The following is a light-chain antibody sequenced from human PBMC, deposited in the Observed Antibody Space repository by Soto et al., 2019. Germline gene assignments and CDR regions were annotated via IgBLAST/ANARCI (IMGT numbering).Light chain of an antibody. Sequence: QSVLTQPASVSGSPGQSITISCTGTSSDVGGYNYVSWYQQHPGKAPKLMIYEVSNRPSGVSNRFSGSKSGNTASLTISGLQAEDEADYYSSSYTSSSTLDVFGNGPKVNVL. J-gene: IGLJ1*01. CDR2: EVS. CDR3: SSYTSSSTLDV. V-gene: IGLV2-14*01. CDR1: SSDVGGYNY.